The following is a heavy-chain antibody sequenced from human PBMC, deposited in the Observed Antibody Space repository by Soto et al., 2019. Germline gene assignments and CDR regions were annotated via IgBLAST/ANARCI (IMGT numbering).Heavy chain of an antibody. CDR2: ISTYTGNT. J-gene: IGHJ6*02. V-gene: IGHV1-18*01. CDR1: GYTFTNYD. Sequence: QVHLVQSGAEVKKPGASVKVSCKASGYTFTNYDINWVRQAPGQGLEWMGWISTYTGNTNYAQKLQGRVTMTTDTSTSTAYMELRGLGSDDTAVYYCARGYYYGSGRPTPGGMDVWGQGTTVTVSS. CDR3: ARGYYYGSGRPTPGGMDV. D-gene: IGHD3-10*01.